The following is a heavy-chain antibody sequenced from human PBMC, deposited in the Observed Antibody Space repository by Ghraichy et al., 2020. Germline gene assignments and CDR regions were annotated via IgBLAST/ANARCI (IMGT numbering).Heavy chain of an antibody. CDR1: GFTFSSYG. J-gene: IGHJ6*03. CDR2: IWYDGSNK. D-gene: IGHD6-19*01. V-gene: IGHV3-33*01. Sequence: GGSLRLSCAASGFTFSSYGMHWVRQAPGKGLEWVAVIWYDGSNKYYADSVKGRFTISRDNSKNTLYLQMNSLRAEDTAVYYCARGRGWSLYYYYYYMDVWGKGTTVTVSS. CDR3: ARGRGWSLYYYYYYMDV.